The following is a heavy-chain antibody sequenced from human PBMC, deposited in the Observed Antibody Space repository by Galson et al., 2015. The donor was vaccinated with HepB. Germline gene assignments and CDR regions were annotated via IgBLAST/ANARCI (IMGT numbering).Heavy chain of an antibody. Sequence: SLRLSCAASGFTFSSFGLSWVRQAPGKGLECISSIGGSGTSTYYADSVKGRFTISRDNSKNTLYLQMSSLRAEDTAVYYCVKGDTAMVIDNWFDPWGQGTLVTVSS. D-gene: IGHD5-18*01. J-gene: IGHJ5*02. CDR1: GFTFSSFG. V-gene: IGHV3-23*01. CDR2: IGGSGTST. CDR3: VKGDTAMVIDNWFDP.